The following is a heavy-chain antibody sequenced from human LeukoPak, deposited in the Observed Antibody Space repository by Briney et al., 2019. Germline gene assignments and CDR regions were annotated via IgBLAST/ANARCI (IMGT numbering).Heavy chain of an antibody. CDR1: GFTFRSYW. Sequence: PGGSLRLSCEASGFTFRSYWMSWVRQAPGKGLEWVANIKQDGSEKYYVDTVKGRFTISRDNAKKSLYLQMNSLRAEDTAVYYCATLSSTWGQGTLVTVSS. D-gene: IGHD2-2*01. CDR3: ATLSST. CDR2: IKQDGSEK. J-gene: IGHJ5*02. V-gene: IGHV3-7*01.